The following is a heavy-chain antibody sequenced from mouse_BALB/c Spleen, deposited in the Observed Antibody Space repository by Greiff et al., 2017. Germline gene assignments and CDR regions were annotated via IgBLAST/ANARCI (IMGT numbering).Heavy chain of an antibody. CDR3: AITTGPDY. D-gene: IGHD1-1*01. J-gene: IGHJ2*01. V-gene: IGHV5-6-3*01. Sequence: EVNVVESGGGLVQPGGSLKLSCAASGFTFSSYGMSWVRQTPDKRLELVATINSNGGSTYYPDSVKGRFTISRDNAKNTLYLQMSSLKSEDTAMYYCAITTGPDYWGQGTTLTVSS. CDR1: GFTFSSYG. CDR2: INSNGGST.